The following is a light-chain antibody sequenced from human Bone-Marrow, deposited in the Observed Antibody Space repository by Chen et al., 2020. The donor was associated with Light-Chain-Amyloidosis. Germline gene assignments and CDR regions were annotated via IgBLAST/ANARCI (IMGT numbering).Light chain of an antibody. J-gene: IGLJ1*01. CDR1: SSDVGGDNH. V-gene: IGLV2-14*01. Sequence: SALTQPAAVSGSPGQSITIPCPGTSSDVGGDNHVSWYQQHPAKAPNLMIYEVTNRPSWVPDRFSGSKSDNTASLTISGLQTEDEADYFCSSYTITNTLVFGSGTRVTVL. CDR2: EVT. CDR3: SSYTITNTLV.